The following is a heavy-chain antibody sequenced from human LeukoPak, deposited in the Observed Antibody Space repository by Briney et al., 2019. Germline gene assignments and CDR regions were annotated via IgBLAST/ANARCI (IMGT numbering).Heavy chain of an antibody. Sequence: GGSLRLSCAASGFTFSSYAMSWVRQAPGKGLEWVSAISGSGGSTYYADSVKGRFTISRDNSKNTLYLQMNSLRAEDTAVYYCARMDLYYYYYYMDVWGKGTTVTISS. CDR2: ISGSGGST. J-gene: IGHJ6*03. CDR1: GFTFSSYA. V-gene: IGHV3-23*01. CDR3: ARMDLYYYYYYMDV. D-gene: IGHD2-8*01.